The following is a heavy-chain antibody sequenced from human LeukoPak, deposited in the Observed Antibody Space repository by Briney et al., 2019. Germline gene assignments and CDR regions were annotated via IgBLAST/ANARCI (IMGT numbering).Heavy chain of an antibody. D-gene: IGHD2-2*01. CDR3: ARDSYPSSTSFYYYYYGMDV. Sequence: AASEKVSCKASGYTFTSYGISWVRQAPPQGLEWMGWIRAYNGNTNYAQKLQGRVTMTTDTSTSTAYMELRSLRSDDTAVYYCARDSYPSSTSFYYYYYGMDVWGQGTTVTVSS. V-gene: IGHV1-18*01. CDR1: GYTFTSYG. J-gene: IGHJ6*02. CDR2: IRAYNGNT.